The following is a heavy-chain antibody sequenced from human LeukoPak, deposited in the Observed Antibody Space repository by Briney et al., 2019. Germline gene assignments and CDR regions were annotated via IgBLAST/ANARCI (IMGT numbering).Heavy chain of an antibody. CDR2: ISSSNTYI. Sequence: GGSLKLSCAASGFLFSSYTMNWVRQAPGKGLEWVSSISSSNTYIYYADSVKGRFTISRDDDKNSLYLQMNSLRDEDTAVYYCAREPPSTKLNWFDSWGQGALVTVSS. CDR1: GFLFSSYT. J-gene: IGHJ5*01. V-gene: IGHV3-21*01. D-gene: IGHD2-2*01. CDR3: AREPPSTKLNWFDS.